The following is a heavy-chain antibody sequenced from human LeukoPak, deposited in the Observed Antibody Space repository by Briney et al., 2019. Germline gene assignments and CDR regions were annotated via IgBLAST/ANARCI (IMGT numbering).Heavy chain of an antibody. CDR1: GFTFSSYW. D-gene: IGHD5-12*01. Sequence: GGSLRLSCAASGFTFSSYWMSWVRQAPGKGLEWVANIKQDGSEKYYVDSVKGRFTISRDNAKNSLYLQMNSLRAEDTALYYCARGVDIVATIPYYFDYWGQGTLVTVSS. V-gene: IGHV3-7*01. CDR3: ARGVDIVATIPYYFDY. J-gene: IGHJ4*02. CDR2: IKQDGSEK.